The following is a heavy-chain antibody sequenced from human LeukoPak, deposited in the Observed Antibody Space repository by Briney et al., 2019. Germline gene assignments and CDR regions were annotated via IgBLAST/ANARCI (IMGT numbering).Heavy chain of an antibody. Sequence: GGSLRLSCAASGFTFSSYAMSWVRQAPGKGLEWVSDISGSGVSTYYADSVKGRFTISRDNSKNTLYLQMNSLRAEDTAVYYCARKGRYDSSGRSYYFDYWGQGTLVTVSS. CDR2: ISGSGVST. CDR3: ARKGRYDSSGRSYYFDY. V-gene: IGHV3-23*01. J-gene: IGHJ4*02. D-gene: IGHD3-22*01. CDR1: GFTFSSYA.